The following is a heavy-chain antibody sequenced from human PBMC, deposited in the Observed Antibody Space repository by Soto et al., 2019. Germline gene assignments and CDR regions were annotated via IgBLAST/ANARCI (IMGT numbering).Heavy chain of an antibody. Sequence: EVQLVESGGGLVQPGRSLRLSCAASGFTFDNYAIHWVRQAPGKGLEWVSGISWKSRNIDYADSVKGRFTTSRDNAKNPLYLQMNSLRAEDTALYYCAKDNGRYSSGLFDYWGQGTLVTVSS. D-gene: IGHD6-19*01. V-gene: IGHV3-9*01. CDR2: ISWKSRNI. CDR3: AKDNGRYSSGLFDY. J-gene: IGHJ4*02. CDR1: GFTFDNYA.